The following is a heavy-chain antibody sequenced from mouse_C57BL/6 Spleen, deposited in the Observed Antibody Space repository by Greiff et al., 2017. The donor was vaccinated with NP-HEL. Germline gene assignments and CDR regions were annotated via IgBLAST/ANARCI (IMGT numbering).Heavy chain of an antibody. D-gene: IGHD2-3*01. V-gene: IGHV1-42*01. J-gene: IGHJ4*01. CDR1: GYSFTGYY. CDR3: ARGYDGSLYAMDY. Sequence: VQLQQSGPELVKPGASVKISCKASGYSFTGYYMNWVKQSPEKSLEWIGEINPSTGGTTYNQKFKAKATLTVDKSSSTAYMQLKSLTSEDSAVYYCARGYDGSLYAMDYWGQGTSVTVSS. CDR2: INPSTGGT.